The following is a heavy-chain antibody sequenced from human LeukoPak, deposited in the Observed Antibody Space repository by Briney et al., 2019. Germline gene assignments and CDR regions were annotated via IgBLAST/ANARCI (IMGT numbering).Heavy chain of an antibody. V-gene: IGHV3-33*01. CDR2: IYNVGSHA. J-gene: IGHJ4*02. CDR1: GFTFSSYG. D-gene: IGHD2-8*02. CDR3: ARNVIHWCYVDC. Sequence: RGSLRLSCTPSGFTFSSYGMRWVRQAPGKGLEWVTFIYNVGSHAYYADSVKGGFSISKDNSKNTLYLKMNSLRDEETAIYYCARNVIHWCYVDCWGQGTLVTVSS.